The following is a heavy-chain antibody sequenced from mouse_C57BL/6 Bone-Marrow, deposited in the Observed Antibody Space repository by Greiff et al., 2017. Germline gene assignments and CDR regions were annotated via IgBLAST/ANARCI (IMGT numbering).Heavy chain of an antibody. J-gene: IGHJ2*01. CDR1: GFTFSSYA. V-gene: IGHV5-4*01. Sequence: EVQRVESGGGLVKPGGSLKLSCAASGFTFSSYAMSWVRQTPEKRLEWVATISDGGSYTYYPDNVKGRFTISRDNAKNNLYLQMSHLKSEDTAMYYCAREITTVLGDYRGQDTTLAVSS. D-gene: IGHD1-1*01. CDR3: AREITTVLGDY. CDR2: ISDGGSYT.